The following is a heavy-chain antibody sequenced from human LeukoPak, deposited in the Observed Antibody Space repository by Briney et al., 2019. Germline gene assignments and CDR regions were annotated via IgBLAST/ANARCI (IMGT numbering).Heavy chain of an antibody. Sequence: GGSLRLSCAASGFAFSSYNMNWVRQAPGKGLEWVSSISSSSSYIYYADSVKGRFTISRDNAKNSLYLQMNSLRAEDTAVYYCASVGQYSSSSTWGQGTLVTVSS. CDR2: ISSSSSYI. D-gene: IGHD6-6*01. CDR3: ASVGQYSSSST. V-gene: IGHV3-21*01. CDR1: GFAFSSYN. J-gene: IGHJ5*02.